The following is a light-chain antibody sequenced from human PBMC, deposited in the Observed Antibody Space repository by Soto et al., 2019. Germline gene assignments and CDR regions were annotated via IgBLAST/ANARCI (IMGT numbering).Light chain of an antibody. CDR3: QQSYSTPPLT. J-gene: IGKJ4*01. Sequence: DIQMTQSPSSLSASVGDRVTITCRASQSISSYLNWYQQKPGKAPKLLTYAASSLQSGVPSRFSGSGSGTDFTLTISSLQPEDFATYYCQQSYSTPPLTFGGGTKVKIK. V-gene: IGKV1-39*01. CDR1: QSISSY. CDR2: AAS.